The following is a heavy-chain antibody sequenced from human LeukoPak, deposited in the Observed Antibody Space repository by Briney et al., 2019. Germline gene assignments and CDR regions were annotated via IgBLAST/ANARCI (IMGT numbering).Heavy chain of an antibody. CDR2: ISSSGSTI. Sequence: LSLTFAVFGGSFSAYYMSWIRQAPGKGLEWVSYISSSGSTIYYADSVKGRFTISRDNAKNSLYLQMNSLRAEDTAVYYCARAVGYCSSTSCPTGLDYWGQGTLVTVPS. J-gene: IGHJ4*02. CDR3: ARAVGYCSSTSCPTGLDY. D-gene: IGHD2-2*01. CDR1: GGSFSAYY. V-gene: IGHV3-11*04.